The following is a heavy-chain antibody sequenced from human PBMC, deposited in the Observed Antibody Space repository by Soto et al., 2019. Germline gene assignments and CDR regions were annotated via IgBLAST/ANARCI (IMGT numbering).Heavy chain of an antibody. V-gene: IGHV4-34*01. CDR2: INHSGST. CDR1: GGSFSGYY. J-gene: IGHJ6*02. Sequence: ETLSLTCAVYGGSFSGYYWSWIRQPPGKGLEWIGEINHSGSTNYNPSIKSRVTISVDTSKNQYSLKLSSVTAANTALYYCARVYNDDSSLDYYYGMDVWGQGTTVTVSS. D-gene: IGHD3-22*01. CDR3: ARVYNDDSSLDYYYGMDV.